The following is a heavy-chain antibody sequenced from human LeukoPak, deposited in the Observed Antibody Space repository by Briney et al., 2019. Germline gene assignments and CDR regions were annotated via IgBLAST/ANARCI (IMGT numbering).Heavy chain of an antibody. D-gene: IGHD6-13*01. CDR2: MNPDSGNT. V-gene: IGHV1-8*01. CDR1: GHTFTSSD. J-gene: IGHJ4*02. Sequence: ASVKVSCKASGHTFTSSDINWGRQATGQRLEWMGWMNPDSGNTGYAQKFQGRVTMTRNPSISTAYMELSSLTSEDTAVYYCARRIAAAGVGIVYWGQGTLVTVSS. CDR3: ARRIAAAGVGIVY.